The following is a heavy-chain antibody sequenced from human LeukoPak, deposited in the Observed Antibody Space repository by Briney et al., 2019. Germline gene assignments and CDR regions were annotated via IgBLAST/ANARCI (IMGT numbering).Heavy chain of an antibody. CDR3: ARGLTYYDFWSGYANPNNWFDP. CDR2: INPNSGGT. D-gene: IGHD3-3*01. V-gene: IGHV1-2*02. Sequence: EASVKVSCKASGYTFTSYGISWVRQAPGQGLEWMGWINPNSGGTNYAQKFQGRVTMTRDTSISTAYMELSRLRSDDTAVYYCARGLTYYDFWSGYANPNNWFDPWGQGTLVTVSS. J-gene: IGHJ5*02. CDR1: GYTFTSYG.